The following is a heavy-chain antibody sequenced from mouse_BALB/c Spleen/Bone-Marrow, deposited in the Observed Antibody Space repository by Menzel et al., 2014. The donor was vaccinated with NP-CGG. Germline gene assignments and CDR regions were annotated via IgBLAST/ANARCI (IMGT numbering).Heavy chain of an antibody. CDR1: GFTFSSYT. J-gene: IGHJ3*01. D-gene: IGHD3-2*02. Sequence: EVQVVESGGGLVKPGGSLKLSCAASGFTFSSYTMSWVRQTPEKRLEWVATISSGVGSTYYPDSVKGRFTISRDNAKNSLYLQMSSLKSEDAAMYYCARQEAAPWFAYWGQGTLVTVSA. V-gene: IGHV5-6*01. CDR3: ARQEAAPWFAY. CDR2: ISSGVGST.